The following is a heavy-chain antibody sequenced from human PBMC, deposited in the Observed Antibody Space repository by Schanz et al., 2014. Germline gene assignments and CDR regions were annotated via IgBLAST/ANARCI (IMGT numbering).Heavy chain of an antibody. J-gene: IGHJ6*02. D-gene: IGHD3-22*01. V-gene: IGHV7-4-1*01. CDR3: WIYKYYGMDV. Sequence: QVQLVQSGSELKKPGASVKGSCKASGYTFPNYGINWVRQAPGQGLEWMGWINTNSGESKYAQDVAGRVVISFDTSVSTSFFCARDEITYVHDSNAGWIYKYYGMDVWGQGTTVTVSS. CDR2: INTNSGES. CDR1: GYTFPNYG.